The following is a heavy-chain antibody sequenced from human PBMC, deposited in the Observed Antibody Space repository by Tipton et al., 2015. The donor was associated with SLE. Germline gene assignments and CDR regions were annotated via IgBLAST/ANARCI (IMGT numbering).Heavy chain of an antibody. V-gene: IGHV3-43D*03. CDR3: AKVIGSLRLDAFDI. Sequence: SLRLSCAASGFTFDDYAMHWVRQAPGKGLEWVSLISWDGGSTYYADSVKGRFTISRDNSKNSLYLQMNSLRAEDTALYYCAKVIGSLRLDAFDIWGQGTMVTVSS. CDR1: GFTFDDYA. D-gene: IGHD5-12*01. CDR2: ISWDGGST. J-gene: IGHJ3*02.